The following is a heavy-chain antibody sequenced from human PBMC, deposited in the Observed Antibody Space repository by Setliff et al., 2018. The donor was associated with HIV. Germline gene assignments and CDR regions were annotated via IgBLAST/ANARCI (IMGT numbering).Heavy chain of an antibody. D-gene: IGHD6-13*01. J-gene: IGHJ4*02. CDR2: IYSNGRT. V-gene: IGHV4-61*02. CDR1: GGSITSGSYY. CDR3: ARRMAAGTFDY. Sequence: PSETLSLTCTVSGGSITSGSYYWSWIRQPAGKGLEWIGRIYSNGRTTHNPSLKSRVTISRDTSENQFSLRLSSVTAADTAMYYCARRMAAGTFDYWGQGTLVTVSS.